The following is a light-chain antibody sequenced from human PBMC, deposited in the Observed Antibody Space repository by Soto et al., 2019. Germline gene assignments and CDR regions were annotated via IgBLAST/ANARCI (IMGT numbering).Light chain of an antibody. V-gene: IGKV3D-15*01. CDR1: QSIGSN. J-gene: IGKJ5*01. Sequence: EIVMTQSPATLSVSAGERATLSCRASQSIGSNLAWYQQNPGQAPRLLIFGASTRATGIPARFSGSGSVTEFILTISSLQSEEFAVYYCQQHNNWPITFGQGTRLEIK. CDR2: GAS. CDR3: QQHNNWPIT.